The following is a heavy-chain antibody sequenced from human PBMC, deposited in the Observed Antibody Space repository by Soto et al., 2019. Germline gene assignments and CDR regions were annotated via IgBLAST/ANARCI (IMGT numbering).Heavy chain of an antibody. CDR3: ASDRSGECFHQ. D-gene: IGHD1-26*01. V-gene: IGHV3-53*01. Sequence: GGSLRLSCAASGFTVSSHYMSWVRQAPGKGLEWVSIIYSGGSTFYADSVKGRFIISRDNSKNTLYLQMNSLRADDTAVYYCASDRSGECFHQWGQGTLVTVSS. CDR1: GFTVSSHY. J-gene: IGHJ1*01. CDR2: IYSGGST.